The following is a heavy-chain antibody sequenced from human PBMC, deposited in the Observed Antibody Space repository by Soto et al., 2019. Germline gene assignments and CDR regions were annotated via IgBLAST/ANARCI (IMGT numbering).Heavy chain of an antibody. Sequence: QVQLQQWGAGLLKPSETLSLTYAVYGGSFSGYYWSWIRQPPGKGLEWIGEINHSGSTNYNPSLKSRVTISVDTSKNQFSLKLSSVTAADTAVYYCARGRIAARPKFDYWGQGTLVTVSS. D-gene: IGHD6-6*01. CDR1: GGSFSGYY. J-gene: IGHJ4*02. CDR3: ARGRIAARPKFDY. V-gene: IGHV4-34*01. CDR2: INHSGST.